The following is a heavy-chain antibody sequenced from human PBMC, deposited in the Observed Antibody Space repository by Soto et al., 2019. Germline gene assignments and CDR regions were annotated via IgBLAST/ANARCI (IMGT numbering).Heavy chain of an antibody. J-gene: IGHJ5*02. CDR3: ARDSSGYYSNWFDP. CDR1: GYAFTSYA. D-gene: IGHD3-22*01. CDR2: INAGNGNT. Sequence: GASVKGSCKASGYAFTSYAMDWVRQAPGQRLEWMGWINAGNGNTKYSQKFQGRVTITRDTSASTAYMELSSLRSEDTAVYYCARDSSGYYSNWFDPWGQGTLVTVSS. V-gene: IGHV1-3*01.